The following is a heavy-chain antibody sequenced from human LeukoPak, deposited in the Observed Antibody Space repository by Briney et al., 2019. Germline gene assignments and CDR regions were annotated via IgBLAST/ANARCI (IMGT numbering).Heavy chain of an antibody. Sequence: SETLSLTCTVSGGSISGGGYYWSWIRQHPGKGLEWIGYIYYSGSTYYNPSLKSRVTISVDTSKNQFSLKLSSVTAADTAVYYCARGRPESYCGGDCYPPFDYWGQGTLVTVSS. CDR3: ARGRPESYCGGDCYPPFDY. V-gene: IGHV4-31*03. J-gene: IGHJ4*02. D-gene: IGHD2-21*02. CDR1: GGSISGGGYY. CDR2: IYYSGST.